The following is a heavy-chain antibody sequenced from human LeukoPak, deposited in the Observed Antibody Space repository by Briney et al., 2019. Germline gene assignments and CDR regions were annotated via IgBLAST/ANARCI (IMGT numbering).Heavy chain of an antibody. J-gene: IGHJ4*02. D-gene: IGHD3-10*01. CDR1: GGSLSSSSYY. CDR3: ARHRESITMVRGVILGYFDY. V-gene: IGHV4-39*01. Sequence: SETLSLTCTVSGGSLSSSSYYWGWIRQPPGKGLEWIGSIYYSGSTYYNPSLKSRVTISVDTSKNQFSLKLSSVTAADTAVYYCARHRESITMVRGVILGYFDYWGQGTLVTVSS. CDR2: IYYSGST.